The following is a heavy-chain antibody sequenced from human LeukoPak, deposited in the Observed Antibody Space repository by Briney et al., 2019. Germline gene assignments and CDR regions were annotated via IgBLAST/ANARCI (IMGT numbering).Heavy chain of an antibody. V-gene: IGHV3-23*01. D-gene: IGHD6-13*01. CDR3: AKEPRGSSSRLIYFDY. CDR1: GYPFNNFA. J-gene: IGHJ4*02. CDR2: INRDSGST. Sequence: GGSLTLPCAASGYPFNNFAMRWLRHVPGKGLEWVSAINRDSGSTYYADSVRGRFTISRDNSKNTLYLHMSSLRAEDTAVYYCAKEPRGSSSRLIYFDYWGQGTLVTVSS.